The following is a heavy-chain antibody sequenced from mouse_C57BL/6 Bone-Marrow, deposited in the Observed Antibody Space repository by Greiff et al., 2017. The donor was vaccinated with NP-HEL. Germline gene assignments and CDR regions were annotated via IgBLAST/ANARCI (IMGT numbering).Heavy chain of an antibody. V-gene: IGHV5-17*01. D-gene: IGHD1-1*01. J-gene: IGHJ4*01. CDR2: ISSGSSTI. CDR3: AREGYYGSSYDYYAMDY. CDR1: GFTFSDYG. Sequence: EVQGVESGGGLVKPGGSLKLSCAASGFTFSDYGMHWVRQAPEKGLEWVAYISSGSSTIYYADTVKGRFTISRDNAKNTLFLQMTSLRSEYTAMYYCAREGYYGSSYDYYAMDYWGQGTSVTVSS.